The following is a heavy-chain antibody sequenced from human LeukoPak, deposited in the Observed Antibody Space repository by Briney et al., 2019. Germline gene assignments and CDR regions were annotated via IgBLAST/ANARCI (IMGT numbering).Heavy chain of an antibody. CDR3: ARDRNWATRNWYFDL. V-gene: IGHV3-33*01. CDR2: IWYDGSNK. CDR1: GFTFRNYG. D-gene: IGHD5-24*01. J-gene: IGHJ2*01. Sequence: GSLLLSCAASGFTFRNYGMHWVRQAPGKGLEWVGVIWYDGSNKYYGDSVKGRFTISRDNSQNTLSLQMDSLRAEDTAIYYCARDRNWATRNWYFDLWGRGTLVTVSS.